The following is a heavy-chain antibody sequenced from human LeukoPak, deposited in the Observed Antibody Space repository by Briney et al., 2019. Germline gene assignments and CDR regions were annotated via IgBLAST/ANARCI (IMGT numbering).Heavy chain of an antibody. Sequence: TLSLTCTVSGGSISSGGYYWSWIRQHPGKGLEWIGYIYYSGSTYYNPSLKSRVTISVDTSNNQFSLKLSSVTAADTAVYYCARDTAGLGYCSSTSCPWDYGMDVWGQGTTVTVSS. CDR3: ARDTAGLGYCSSTSCPWDYGMDV. D-gene: IGHD2-2*01. V-gene: IGHV4-31*03. J-gene: IGHJ6*02. CDR2: IYYSGST. CDR1: GGSISSGGYY.